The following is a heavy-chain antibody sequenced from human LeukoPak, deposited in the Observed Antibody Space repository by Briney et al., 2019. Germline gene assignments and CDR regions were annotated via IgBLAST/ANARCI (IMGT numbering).Heavy chain of an antibody. Sequence: PSETLSLTCTVSGGSISSSSYYWGWIRQPPGKGLEWIGSIYYSGSTYYNPSLKSRVTISVDTSKNQFSLRLRSVTAADTAVYYCARAEDYGDSPRLDYWGQGTLVTVSS. CDR2: IYYSGST. J-gene: IGHJ4*02. CDR1: GGSISSSSYY. V-gene: IGHV4-39*01. CDR3: ARAEDYGDSPRLDY. D-gene: IGHD4-17*01.